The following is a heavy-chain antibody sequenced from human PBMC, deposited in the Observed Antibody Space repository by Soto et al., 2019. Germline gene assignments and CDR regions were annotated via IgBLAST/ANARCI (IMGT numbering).Heavy chain of an antibody. CDR2: TYYRSKWYH. J-gene: IGHJ5*01. CDR3: SRLIGDSWLDS. CDR1: GESVSTNSAT. D-gene: IGHD2-8*01. Sequence: QVQLQQSGPGLVKPSQTLSLTCAISGESVSTNSATWDWIRQSPSRGLEWLGRTYYRSKWYHDYAGAVKDPITINADTSNHQLSLQLNSVTPDDTAVYYCSRLIGDSWLDSWGQGTLVTVSS. V-gene: IGHV6-1*01.